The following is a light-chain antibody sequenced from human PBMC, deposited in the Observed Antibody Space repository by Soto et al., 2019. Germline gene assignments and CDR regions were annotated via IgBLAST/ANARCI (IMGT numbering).Light chain of an antibody. CDR2: YDS. CDR3: QVWDSSSDHVI. J-gene: IGLJ2*01. Sequence: SYELTQPPSVSVAPGKTARITCGGNNIRSKSVHWYQQKPGQAPVVVIYYDSDRPSGIPERFSGSNSGNTATLTISGVGAGDEADYYCQVWDSSSDHVIFGGGTKVTVL. CDR1: NIRSKS. V-gene: IGLV3-21*04.